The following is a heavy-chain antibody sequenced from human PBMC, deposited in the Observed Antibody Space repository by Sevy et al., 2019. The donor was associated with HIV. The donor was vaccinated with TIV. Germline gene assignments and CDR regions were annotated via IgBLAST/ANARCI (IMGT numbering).Heavy chain of an antibody. CDR1: GFTFSSYS. CDR2: ISSSSSYI. CDR3: ARGGVRGEYNWFDP. J-gene: IGHJ5*02. D-gene: IGHD3-10*01. Sequence: GGSLRLSCAASGFTFSSYSMNWVRQAPGKGLEWVSSISSSSSYIYYADSVKGRFTISRDNAKNSLYLQMNSLRAEDTAVYYCARGGVRGEYNWFDPWGQGTLVTVSS. V-gene: IGHV3-21*01.